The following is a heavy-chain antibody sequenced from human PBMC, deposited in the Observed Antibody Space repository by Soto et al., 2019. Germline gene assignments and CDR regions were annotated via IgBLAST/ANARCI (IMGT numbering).Heavy chain of an antibody. CDR2: ISYSGGNT. CDR3: SKSLGATRTFDY. J-gene: IGHJ4*02. V-gene: IGHV3-23*01. CDR1: GCTFSSYG. Sequence: EVQLLESGGGLEQPGGSLRLSCAASGCTFSSYGMSWVRQAPGKGLEWVSSISYSGGNTYYADSVKGRFTISRDNSKNTLYLQMNSLRAEDTAVYYCSKSLGATRTFDYWGQGTLVTVSS. D-gene: IGHD1-26*01.